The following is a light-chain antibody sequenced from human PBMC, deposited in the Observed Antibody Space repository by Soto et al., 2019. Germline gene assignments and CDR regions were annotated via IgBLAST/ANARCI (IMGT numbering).Light chain of an antibody. CDR1: QNIRNS. CDR3: QQSYSTPSIT. CDR2: STS. J-gene: IGKJ5*01. V-gene: IGKV1-39*01. Sequence: DIQMTQAPSSLSASVGDRVNITCRASQNIRNSLNWYQQKPGKAPKLLISSTSSLQSGVPSRFSGSGSGTDFTLTISSLQPEDFASYYCQQSYSTPSITFGQGTRLE.